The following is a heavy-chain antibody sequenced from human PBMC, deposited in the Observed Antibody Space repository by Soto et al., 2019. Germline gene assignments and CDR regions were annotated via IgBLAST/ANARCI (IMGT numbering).Heavy chain of an antibody. Sequence: SETLSLTCAVYGGSFSGYYWSWIRQPPGKGLEWIGEINHSGSTNYNPSLKSRVTISVDTSKNQFSLKLSSVTAADTAVYYCGKGAIGTPVLGWGQGTLVTVSS. CDR3: GKGAIGTPVLG. J-gene: IGHJ4*02. D-gene: IGHD6-13*01. V-gene: IGHV4-34*01. CDR2: INHSGST. CDR1: GGSFSGYY.